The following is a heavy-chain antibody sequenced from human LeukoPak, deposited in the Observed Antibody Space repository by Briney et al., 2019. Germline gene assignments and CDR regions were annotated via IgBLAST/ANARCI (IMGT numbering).Heavy chain of an antibody. Sequence: PGGSLRLSCAASGFTFSNYAMTWVRQAPGKGLEWVAVSGPGGTTYYADSVKGRFTISRDDSKNTLYLHMKSLRAEDTALYYCAKKAVGNNPYDYWGQETLVTVSS. CDR3: AKKAVGNNPYDY. CDR2: SGPGGTT. CDR1: GFTFSNYA. V-gene: IGHV3-23*01. D-gene: IGHD1-26*01. J-gene: IGHJ4*02.